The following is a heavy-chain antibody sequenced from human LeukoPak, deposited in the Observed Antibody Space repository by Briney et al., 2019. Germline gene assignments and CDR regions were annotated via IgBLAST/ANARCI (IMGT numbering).Heavy chain of an antibody. D-gene: IGHD1-1*01. CDR2: IRVHNGNT. V-gene: IGHV1-18*04. J-gene: IGHJ2*01. CDR1: GYTFTGYY. Sequence: GASVKVSCKASGYTFTGYYMHWVRQAPGQGLEWMGWIRVHNGNTEYAQKLQGRVTMTTDTSTSTAYMELRSLRSDDTAVYYCARGNGLHYWYFDLWGRGTLVTVSS. CDR3: ARGNGLHYWYFDL.